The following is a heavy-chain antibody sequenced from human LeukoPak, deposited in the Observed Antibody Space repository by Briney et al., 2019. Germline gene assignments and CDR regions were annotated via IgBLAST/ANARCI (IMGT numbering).Heavy chain of an antibody. D-gene: IGHD3-22*01. CDR1: GGSMTNCY. CDR3: AREMNYEDPTGYYLHYCDY. CDR2: SRNSGST. J-gene: IGHJ4*02. V-gene: IGHV4-59*01. Sequence: KPSEILSLTSTSSGGSMTNCYWSWSRQAPRKELEWIGYSRNSGSTDYNPSHKSRRTISVDTSKNQLSLKLRSVNAADPAVYYCAREMNYEDPTGYYLHYCDYWGQGTLVTVSS.